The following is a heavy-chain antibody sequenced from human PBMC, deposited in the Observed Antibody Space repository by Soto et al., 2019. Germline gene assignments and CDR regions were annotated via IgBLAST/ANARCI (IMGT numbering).Heavy chain of an antibody. Sequence: QVQLQESGPGLVKPSQTLSLTCTVSGGSISSGGYYWSWIRPHPGHGLEWIGYIYYSGSTYYNPSLKSRVTISVDTSKNQFSLKLSSVTAADTAVYYCARAVAAAGNWLDPWGQGTLVTVSS. CDR3: ARAVAAAGNWLDP. D-gene: IGHD6-13*01. J-gene: IGHJ5*02. CDR1: GGSISSGGYY. CDR2: IYYSGST. V-gene: IGHV4-31*03.